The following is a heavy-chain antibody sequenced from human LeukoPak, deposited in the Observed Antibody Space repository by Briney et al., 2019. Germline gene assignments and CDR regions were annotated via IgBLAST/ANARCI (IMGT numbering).Heavy chain of an antibody. V-gene: IGHV4-34*01. J-gene: IGHJ4*02. CDR1: GGSFSGYY. Sequence: SETLSLTCTVSGGSFSGYYWSWIRQPPGKGLEWIGEINHSGSTNYNPSLKSRVTISVDTSKNQFSLKLSSVTAADTAVYYCARVQTYYFDYWGQGTLVTVSS. CDR3: ARVQTYYFDY. CDR2: INHSGST.